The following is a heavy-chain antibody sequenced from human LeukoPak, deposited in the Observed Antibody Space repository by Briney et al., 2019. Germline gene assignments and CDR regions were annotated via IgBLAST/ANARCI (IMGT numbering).Heavy chain of an antibody. D-gene: IGHD3-10*02. Sequence: GGSLRLSCAASGFTFSSYEMNWVRQAPGKGLEWVSYISRSGSTRYYADSVKGRFTISRDNAKNSLYLQMNSLRAEDTAVYYCAELGITMIGGVWGKGTTVTIPS. CDR3: AELGITMIGGV. CDR1: GFTFSSYE. V-gene: IGHV3-48*03. J-gene: IGHJ6*04. CDR2: ISRSGSTR.